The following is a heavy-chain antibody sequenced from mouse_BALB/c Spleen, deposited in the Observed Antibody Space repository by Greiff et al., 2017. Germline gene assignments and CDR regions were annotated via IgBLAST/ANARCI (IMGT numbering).Heavy chain of an antibody. V-gene: IGHV5-6-3*01. D-gene: IGHD1-1*01. CDR1: GFTFSSYG. CDR3: ARADYYGSSYPCAF. J-gene: IGHJ3*01. CDR2: INSNGGST. Sequence: EVMLVESGGGLVQPGGSLKLSCAASGFTFSSYGMSWVRQTPDKRLELVATINSNGGSTYYPDSVKGRFTISRDNAKNTLYLQMSSLKSEDTAMYYCARADYYGSSYPCAFWGQGTLVTVSA.